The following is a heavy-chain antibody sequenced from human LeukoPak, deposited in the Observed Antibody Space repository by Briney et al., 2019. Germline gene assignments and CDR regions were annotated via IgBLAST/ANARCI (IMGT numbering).Heavy chain of an antibody. CDR2: IYYSGST. Sequence: SETLSLTCTVSGGSISSNSYYWGWIRQPPGKGLEWIGSIYYSGSTYYNPSLKSRVTISVDTSKNHFSLKLSSVTAADTAVYYCARDRLLWFGDPTFDPWGQGTLVTVSS. V-gene: IGHV4-39*02. J-gene: IGHJ5*02. D-gene: IGHD3-10*01. CDR1: GGSISSNSYY. CDR3: ARDRLLWFGDPTFDP.